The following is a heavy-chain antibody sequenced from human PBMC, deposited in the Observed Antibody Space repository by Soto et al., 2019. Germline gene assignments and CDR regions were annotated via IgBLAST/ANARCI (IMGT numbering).Heavy chain of an antibody. CDR1: GGSISSSSYY. CDR3: ARLGRVVVVATPRIYGMDV. V-gene: IGHV4-39*01. J-gene: IGHJ6*02. CDR2: IYYSGST. Sequence: SETLSLTCTVSGGSISSSSYYWGWIRQPPGKGLEWIGSIYYSGSTYYNPSLKSRVTISVDTSKNQFSLKLSSVTAADTAVYYCARLGRVVVVATPRIYGMDVWGQGTTVTVSS. D-gene: IGHD2-15*01.